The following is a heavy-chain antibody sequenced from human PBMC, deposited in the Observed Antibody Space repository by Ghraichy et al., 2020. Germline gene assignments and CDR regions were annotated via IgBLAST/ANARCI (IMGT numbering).Heavy chain of an antibody. J-gene: IGHJ6*02. CDR2: ISSSSSYI. CDR1: GFTFSSYS. Sequence: GGSLRLSCAASGFTFSSYSMNWVRQAPGKGLEWVSSISSSSSYIYYADSVKGRFTISRDNAKNSLYLQMNSLRAEDTAVYYCAREDRGSRYYYYGMDVWGQGTTVTVSS. D-gene: IGHD3-10*01. V-gene: IGHV3-21*01. CDR3: AREDRGSRYYYYGMDV.